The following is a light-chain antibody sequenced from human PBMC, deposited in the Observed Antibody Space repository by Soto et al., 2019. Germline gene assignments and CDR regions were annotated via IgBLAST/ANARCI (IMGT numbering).Light chain of an antibody. V-gene: IGKV3-15*01. CDR1: QSINAH. J-gene: IGKJ1*01. Sequence: EVVMTQSPATLSVSPGERVTLSCRASQSINAHLAWYQQKPGQAPRLLIHGASTRATGIPARFSGSGFGIEFILTISSLQSEDFAVYYCQQYNTLLWTFGQGTKVEIQ. CDR2: GAS. CDR3: QQYNTLLWT.